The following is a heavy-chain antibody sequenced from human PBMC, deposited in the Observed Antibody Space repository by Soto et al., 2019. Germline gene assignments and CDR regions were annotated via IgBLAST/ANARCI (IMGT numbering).Heavy chain of an antibody. CDR2: ISYDGSNK. D-gene: IGHD6-13*01. Sequence: GGSLRLSCAASGFTFSSYGMHWVRQAPGKGLEWVAVISYDGSNKYYADSVKGRFTISRDNSKNTLYLQMNSLRAEDTAVYYCAKGFIKYSSTRMRTDAFDIWGQGTMVTVSS. V-gene: IGHV3-30*18. CDR3: AKGFIKYSSTRMRTDAFDI. J-gene: IGHJ3*02. CDR1: GFTFSSYG.